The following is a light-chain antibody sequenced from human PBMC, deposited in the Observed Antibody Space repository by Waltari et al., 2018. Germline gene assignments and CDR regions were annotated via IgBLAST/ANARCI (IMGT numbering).Light chain of an antibody. V-gene: IGLV1-40*01. CDR3: QSYDSSLSGYV. Sequence: YQQRPGTAPNLLVYGHRKRPSRVPHRFSCAKSGTSAALAITGLQAEDEADYYCQSYDSSLSGYVYGTGTKVTV. CDR2: GHR. J-gene: IGLJ1*01.